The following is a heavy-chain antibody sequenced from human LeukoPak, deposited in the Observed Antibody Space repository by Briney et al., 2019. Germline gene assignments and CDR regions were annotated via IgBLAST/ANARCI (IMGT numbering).Heavy chain of an antibody. Sequence: SETLSLTCTVSGYSISSGYYWGWIRQPPGKGLEWIGEINHSGSTNYNPSLKSRVTISVDTSKNQFSLKLSSVTAADTAVYYCARHIGVLLWFGEPYFDYWGQGTLVTVSS. CDR1: GYSISSGYY. V-gene: IGHV4-38-2*02. J-gene: IGHJ4*02. CDR2: INHSGST. CDR3: ARHIGVLLWFGEPYFDY. D-gene: IGHD3-10*01.